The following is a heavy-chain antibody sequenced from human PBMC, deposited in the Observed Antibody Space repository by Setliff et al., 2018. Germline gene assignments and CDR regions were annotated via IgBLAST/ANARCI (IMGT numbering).Heavy chain of an antibody. CDR3: AREYYYDSHAFDI. CDR1: GYIFSDHY. J-gene: IGHJ3*02. CDR2: INPNSGGT. D-gene: IGHD3-22*01. Sequence: ASVKVSCKASGYIFSDHYMHWVRQAPGQGLEWMGWINPNSGGTNYAQKFQGWVTMTRDTSISTAYMELSRLRSDDTAVYYCAREYYYDSHAFDIWGQGTMVTVSS. V-gene: IGHV1-2*04.